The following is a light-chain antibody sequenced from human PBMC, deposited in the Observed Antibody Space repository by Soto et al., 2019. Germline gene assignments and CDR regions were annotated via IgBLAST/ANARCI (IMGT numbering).Light chain of an antibody. CDR1: QGINSY. V-gene: IGKV1-9*01. J-gene: IGKJ5*01. CDR2: AAS. Sequence: DIQLTQSPSFLSASVGDRVTITCRASQGINSYLAWYQQKPGKVPKLLIYAASTLQSGVPSRFSGSGSGTEFTLTISSLQPEDVATHYCPQSNSYPITFGQGTRLEI. CDR3: PQSNSYPIT.